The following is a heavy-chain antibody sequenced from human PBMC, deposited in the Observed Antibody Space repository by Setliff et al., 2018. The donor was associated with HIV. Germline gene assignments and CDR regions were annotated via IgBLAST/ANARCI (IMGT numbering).Heavy chain of an antibody. Sequence: GGSLRLSCAASGFTFSDYYMSWIRQTPGKGLQWVSYISSSGSTIYYADSVKGRFTISRDNAKNSLYLQMNSLRAEDTAVYYCARDAPHYNFWSGYFDYWGQGTPVTVSS. J-gene: IGHJ4*02. D-gene: IGHD3-3*01. CDR1: GFTFSDYY. CDR3: ARDAPHYNFWSGYFDY. V-gene: IGHV3-11*04. CDR2: ISSSGSTI.